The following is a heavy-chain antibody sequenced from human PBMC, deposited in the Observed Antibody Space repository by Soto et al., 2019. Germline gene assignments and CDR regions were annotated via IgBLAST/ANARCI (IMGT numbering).Heavy chain of an antibody. CDR3: TRHAGGQVEHSVYYSFMDV. CDR1: GFPLSDSA. Sequence: EVQLVESGGGLVQPGGSLKLACLASGFPLSDSAIHWVRKASGKGLEWVGRIRSKTNNYATTYGAPVRGRFTLSRDDSKNTAYLQMNNLESEDAAVYYCTRHAGGQVEHSVYYSFMDVWGKGTTVSV. CDR2: IRSKTNNYAT. J-gene: IGHJ6*03. D-gene: IGHD2-15*01. V-gene: IGHV3-73*01.